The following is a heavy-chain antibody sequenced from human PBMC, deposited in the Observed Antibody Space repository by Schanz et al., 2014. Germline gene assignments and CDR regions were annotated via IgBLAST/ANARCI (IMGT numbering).Heavy chain of an antibody. V-gene: IGHV1-46*02. CDR1: RYTFNTYG. Sequence: QGQLVQSGPEVKEPGASVKVSCEASRYTFNTYGLNWVRQAPGQGLEWMGIITPSGGSTNNAQKFQGRLTMTRDTSTSTVYMELSSLRSEDTAVYYCARGGGPEDVFDIWGQGTSXTVS. D-gene: IGHD5-12*01. J-gene: IGHJ3*02. CDR2: ITPSGGST. CDR3: ARGGGPEDVFDI.